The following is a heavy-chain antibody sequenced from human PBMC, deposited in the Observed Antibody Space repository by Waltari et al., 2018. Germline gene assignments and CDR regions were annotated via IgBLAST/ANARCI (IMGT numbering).Heavy chain of an antibody. Sequence: QVQLVESGGGLVKPGGSLRISCAASGFIFSSYYMTWIRQTPGKGLEWVSYISSDGSTMYHADSVRGRFTISRDNAKNSVYLQMNSLRVEDTAVYYCARDRYGSGPGKWFDSWGQGTLVTVSS. D-gene: IGHD3-10*01. V-gene: IGHV3-11*04. CDR1: GFIFSSYY. CDR2: ISSDGSTM. J-gene: IGHJ5*01. CDR3: ARDRYGSGPGKWFDS.